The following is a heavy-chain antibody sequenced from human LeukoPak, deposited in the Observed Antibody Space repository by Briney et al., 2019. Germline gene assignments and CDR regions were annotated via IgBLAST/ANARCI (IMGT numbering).Heavy chain of an antibody. J-gene: IGHJ4*02. CDR3: ARDKGYNSAY. Sequence: PGGSLRLSCAASGFTFSSYWMTWVRQTPGKGLEWVANIRMDEGEQYYMDSVEGRFTISRDNAKNSPYLQMYSLRPEDTAVYYCARDKGYNSAYWGRGTLVTVSS. CDR2: IRMDEGEQ. V-gene: IGHV3-7*01. D-gene: IGHD5-24*01. CDR1: GFTFSSYW.